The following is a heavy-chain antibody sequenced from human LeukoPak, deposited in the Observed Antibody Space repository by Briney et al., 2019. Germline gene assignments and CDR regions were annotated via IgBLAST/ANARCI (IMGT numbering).Heavy chain of an antibody. CDR1: GFNFIKAW. CDR2: IKSKTDGGTT. CDR3: TTVGVYDYVWGNYRYADFDY. J-gene: IGHJ4*02. Sequence: PGGSLRLSCAASGFNFIKAWMSWVCQVPGKGLEWVGRIKSKTDGGTTDYAAPVKDRFTISRDDSKNTLYLQMNSLKTEDTAVYYCTTVGVYDYVWGNYRYADFDYWGQGNLVTVSS. D-gene: IGHD3-16*02. V-gene: IGHV3-15*01.